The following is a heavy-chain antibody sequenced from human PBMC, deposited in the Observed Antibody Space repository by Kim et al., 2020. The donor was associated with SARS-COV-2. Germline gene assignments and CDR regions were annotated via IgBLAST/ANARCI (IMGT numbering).Heavy chain of an antibody. Sequence: ASVKVSCKASGYTFTSYAMHWVRQAPGQRIEWMGWINAGNGNTKYSQKFQGRVTITRDTSASTAYMELRSLRSEDTAVYYWTRLGGNRWYYYYGMGDWGQ. V-gene: IGHV1-3*01. CDR1: GYTFTSYA. J-gene: IGHJ6*02. D-gene: IGHD2-15*01. CDR3: TRLGGNRWYYYYGMGD. CDR2: INAGNGNT.